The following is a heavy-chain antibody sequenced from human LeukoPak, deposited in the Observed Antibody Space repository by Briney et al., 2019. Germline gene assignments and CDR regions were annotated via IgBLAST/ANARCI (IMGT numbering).Heavy chain of an antibody. CDR2: ISYDGSNK. Sequence: PGRSLRLSCAASGFTFSSYAMHWVRQAPGKGLEWVAVISYDGSNKYYADSVKGRFTISRDNSKNTLYLQMNSLRAEDTAVYYCARGVPAYSGSYYRGAFDYWGQGTLVTVSS. CDR3: ARGVPAYSGSYYRGAFDY. J-gene: IGHJ4*02. D-gene: IGHD1-26*01. V-gene: IGHV3-30*04. CDR1: GFTFSSYA.